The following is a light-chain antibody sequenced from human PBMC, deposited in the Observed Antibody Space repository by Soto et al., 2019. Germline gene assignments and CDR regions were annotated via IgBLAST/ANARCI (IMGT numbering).Light chain of an antibody. Sequence: QSVLPQPPSVSGAPGQRVTISCTGSSSNIGAGYDVHWYQQLPGTAPKLLICGNSNRPSGVPDRFSGSKSGTSASLAITGLQAEDEADYYCQSYDSSLSWVFGTGTKVTVL. CDR3: QSYDSSLSWV. CDR2: GNS. CDR1: SSNIGAGYD. V-gene: IGLV1-40*01. J-gene: IGLJ1*01.